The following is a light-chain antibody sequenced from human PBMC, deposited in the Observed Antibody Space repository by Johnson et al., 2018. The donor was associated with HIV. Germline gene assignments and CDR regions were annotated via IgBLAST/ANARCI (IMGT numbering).Light chain of an antibody. Sequence: QSVLTQPPSVSAAPGQKVTISCSGSSSNIGNNYVSWYQQLPGTAPKVLIYDNNKRPSGIPDRFSGSKSGTSATLGITGLQTGDEADYYCGTWDSSLSAYVSGTGTKVTFL. CDR1: SSNIGNNY. CDR2: DNN. CDR3: GTWDSSLSAYV. V-gene: IGLV1-51*01. J-gene: IGLJ1*01.